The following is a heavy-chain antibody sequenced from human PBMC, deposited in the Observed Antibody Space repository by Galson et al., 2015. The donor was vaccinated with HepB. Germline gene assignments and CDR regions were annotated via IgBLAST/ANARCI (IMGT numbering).Heavy chain of an antibody. D-gene: IGHD2-8*01. J-gene: IGHJ4*02. CDR2: ISYDGSNK. Sequence: SLRLSCAASGFTFSSYGMHWVRQAPGKGLEWVAVISYDGSNKYYADSVKGRFTISRDNSKNTLYLQMNSLRAEDTAVYYCAKSLMVYATWCIDYWGQGTLVTVSS. CDR1: GFTFSSYG. CDR3: AKSLMVYATWCIDY. V-gene: IGHV3-30*18.